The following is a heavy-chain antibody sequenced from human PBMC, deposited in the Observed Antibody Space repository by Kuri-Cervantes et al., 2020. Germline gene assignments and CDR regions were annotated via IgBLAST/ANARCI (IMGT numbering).Heavy chain of an antibody. CDR2: INSDGSST. J-gene: IGHJ6*02. D-gene: IGHD5-18*01. Sequence: GGSLRLSCAASGFTFSSYWMHWVRQAPGKGLVWVSRINSDGSSTSYADSVKGRFTISRDSAKNSLFLQMNSLRAEDTAVYYCARDVRPMVRSYYYHGMDVWGPGTTVTVSS. CDR3: ARDVRPMVRSYYYHGMDV. CDR1: GFTFSSYW. V-gene: IGHV3-74*01.